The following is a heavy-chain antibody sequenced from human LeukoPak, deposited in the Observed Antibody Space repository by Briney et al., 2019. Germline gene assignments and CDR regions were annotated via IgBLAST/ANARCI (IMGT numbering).Heavy chain of an antibody. CDR3: ARDPGTVIAYSFEY. V-gene: IGHV3-48*01. Sequence: PGGSLRLSCAASGFTFSSYSMNWVRQAPGKGLERVSYISSSSSTIYYADSVKGRFTISRDNAKNSLYLQMNSLRAEDTAVYYCARDPGTVIAYSFEYWGQGTPVTVSS. J-gene: IGHJ4*02. CDR1: GFTFSSYS. CDR2: ISSSSSTI. D-gene: IGHD4-17*01.